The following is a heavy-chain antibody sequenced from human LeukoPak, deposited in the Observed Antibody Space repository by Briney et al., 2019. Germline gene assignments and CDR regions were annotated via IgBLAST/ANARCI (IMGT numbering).Heavy chain of an antibody. Sequence: GGSLRLSCVASGFTFSTYCMHWVRQAPGKGPMWVSRICPDGTVTNYADSVKARFIISRDNARNTVYLQMNSLRVEDTAAYYCVRDFRSADYWGQGTLVTVPS. V-gene: IGHV3-74*01. J-gene: IGHJ4*02. CDR2: ICPDGTVT. CDR1: GFTFSTYC. CDR3: VRDFRSADY.